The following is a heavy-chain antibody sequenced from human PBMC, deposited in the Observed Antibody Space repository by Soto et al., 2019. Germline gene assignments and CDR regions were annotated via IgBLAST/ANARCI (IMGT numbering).Heavy chain of an antibody. CDR2: IVVGSGNT. CDR1: GFTFTSSA. V-gene: IGHV1-58*02. D-gene: IGHD6-13*01. Sequence: VKVSCKASGFTFTSSAMQWVRQARGQRLEWIGWIVVGSGNTNYAQKFQERVTMTRDMSTDTAYMELSSLRSEDTAVYYCATYVAAAGTSLFDYWGQGTLVTVSS. CDR3: ATYVAAAGTSLFDY. J-gene: IGHJ4*02.